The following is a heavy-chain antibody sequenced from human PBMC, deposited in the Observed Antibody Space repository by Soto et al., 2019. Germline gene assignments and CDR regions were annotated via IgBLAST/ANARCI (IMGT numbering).Heavy chain of an antibody. D-gene: IGHD5-12*01. CDR1: GYTFTSYG. CDR3: ARGGRVEMATRPTESFDY. V-gene: IGHV1-18*04. Sequence: GAAVKVSCKASGYTFTSYGISWVRQAPGQGLEWMGWISAYNGNTNYAQKLQGRVTMTTDTSTSTAYMELRSLRSDDTAVYYCARGGRVEMATRPTESFDYWGQGTMVTVSS. CDR2: ISAYNGNT. J-gene: IGHJ4*02.